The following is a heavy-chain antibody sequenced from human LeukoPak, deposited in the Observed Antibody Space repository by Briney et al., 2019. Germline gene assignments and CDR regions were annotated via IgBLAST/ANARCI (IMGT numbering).Heavy chain of an antibody. V-gene: IGHV3-21*01. CDR2: INTVSSYI. CDR3: ARLRRNSDRSGFYYYYDN. J-gene: IGHJ4*02. CDR1: GFTFSSYS. Sequence: GGSLRLSCAASGFTFSSYSFNWVRQAPGKGLEWVSSINTVSSYIYYADSMRGRFTISRDNAENSLWLKMNSLRAEDSAVYYCARLRRNSDRSGFYYYYDNWGQGTLVTVSS. D-gene: IGHD3-22*01.